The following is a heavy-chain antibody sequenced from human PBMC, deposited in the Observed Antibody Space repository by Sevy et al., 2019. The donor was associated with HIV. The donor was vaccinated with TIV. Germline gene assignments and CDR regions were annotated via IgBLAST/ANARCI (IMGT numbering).Heavy chain of an antibody. CDR3: AKSNYDFWSGYSYYYYGMDV. J-gene: IGHJ6*02. D-gene: IGHD3-3*01. CDR2: ISYDGSNK. CDR1: GFTFSSYG. V-gene: IGHV3-30*18. Sequence: GGSLRLSCAASGFTFSSYGMHWVRRAPGKGLEWVAVISYDGSNKYYADSVKGRFTISRDNSKNTLYLQMNSLRAEDTAVYYCAKSNYDFWSGYSYYYYGMDVWGQGTTVTVSS.